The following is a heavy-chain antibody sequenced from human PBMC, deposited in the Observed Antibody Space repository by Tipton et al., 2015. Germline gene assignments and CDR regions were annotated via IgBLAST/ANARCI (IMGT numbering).Heavy chain of an antibody. CDR1: GFTLRSYG. D-gene: IGHD1-14*01. J-gene: IGHJ3*02. CDR2: IWYDGGHN. Sequence: SLRLSCVASGFTLRSYGMHWVRQAPGKGLEWVAVIWYDGGHNYDADSVQGRFSISRDTSKNTMYLQMNSLRAEDTAVYYCARMDSYIDAFDIWGQGTMVTVSS. CDR3: ARMDSYIDAFDI. V-gene: IGHV3-33*01.